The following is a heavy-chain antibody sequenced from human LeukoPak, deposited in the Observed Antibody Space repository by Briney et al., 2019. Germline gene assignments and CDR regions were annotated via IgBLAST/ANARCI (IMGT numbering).Heavy chain of an antibody. V-gene: IGHV4-59*01. CDR2: IYYSGST. CDR3: ARTAGGYHYYMDV. CDR1: GGSISSYY. Sequence: SETLSLTCTVSGGSISSYYWSWIRQPPGKGLEWIGYIYYSGSTNYNPSLKSRVTISVDTSKNQFSLKLSSVTAADTAVYYCARTAGGYHYYMDVWGKGTTVTVSS. D-gene: IGHD3-16*01. J-gene: IGHJ6*03.